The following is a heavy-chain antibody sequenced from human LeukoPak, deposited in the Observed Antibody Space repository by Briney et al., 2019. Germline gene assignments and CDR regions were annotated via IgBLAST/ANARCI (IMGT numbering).Heavy chain of an antibody. Sequence: SETLSLTCTVSGGSIGSGDYYRSWIRQPPGKGLEWIGYIYYSGSTYYNPSLKSRVTISLDTSKNQFSLKLSSVTAADTAVYYCARDQEDSGTDYWGQGTLVTVSS. CDR1: GGSIGSGDYY. V-gene: IGHV4-31*03. CDR3: ARDQEDSGTDY. J-gene: IGHJ4*02. D-gene: IGHD3-10*01. CDR2: IYYSGST.